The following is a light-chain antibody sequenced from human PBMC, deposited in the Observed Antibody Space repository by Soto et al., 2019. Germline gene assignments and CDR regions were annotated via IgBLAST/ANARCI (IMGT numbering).Light chain of an antibody. Sequence: EIVLTQSPDTRSLSPGERASPSCRASQSVSSSYLAWYQQIPGQAPRLLINDASRRATGIPDRFSGSGSGTDFTLTISRLEPEDFAVYYCQQYGSSPPTFGQGTKVDIK. CDR2: DAS. J-gene: IGKJ1*01. CDR1: QSVSSSY. CDR3: QQYGSSPPT. V-gene: IGKV3-20*01.